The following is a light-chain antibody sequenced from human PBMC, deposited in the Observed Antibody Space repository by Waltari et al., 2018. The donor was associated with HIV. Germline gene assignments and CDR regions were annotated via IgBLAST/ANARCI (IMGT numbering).Light chain of an antibody. CDR2: DVY. Sequence: QSALTQSPSASGSPGQAVTISCTGTSREVGAYEYVSWYRQHPGQAPKLMIYDVYKRPSGVPDRFSGSKSGNTASLTVSGLQAEDEATYYCSSYAGSKNRVVFGGGTFLTVL. V-gene: IGLV2-8*01. CDR1: SREVGAYEY. CDR3: SSYAGSKNRVV. J-gene: IGLJ2*01.